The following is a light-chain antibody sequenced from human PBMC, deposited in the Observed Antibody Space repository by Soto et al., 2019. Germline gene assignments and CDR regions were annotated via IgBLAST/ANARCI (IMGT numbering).Light chain of an antibody. CDR1: QTISSW. CDR2: KAS. Sequence: DIQITQSPSTLSVSVGARATITCSSSQTISSWLAWYQQKPGKAPKLLIYKASTLKSGVPSRFSGSGSGTEFTLTISSLQPDDFATYSCQHYNSYSEAFGKGTKVDIK. CDR3: QHYNSYSEA. J-gene: IGKJ1*01. V-gene: IGKV1-5*03.